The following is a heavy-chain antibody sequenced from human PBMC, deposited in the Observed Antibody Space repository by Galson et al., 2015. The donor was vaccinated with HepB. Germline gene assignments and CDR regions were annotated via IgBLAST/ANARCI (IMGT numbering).Heavy chain of an antibody. D-gene: IGHD6-13*01. CDR3: AADLAAAGTGVFDY. CDR2: IVVGSGNT. Sequence: SVKVSCKASGFTFTSSSVQWVRQARGQRLEWIGWIVVGSGNTNYAQKFQERVTITRDMSTSTAYMELSSLRSEDTAVYYCAADLAAAGTGVFDYWGQGTLVTVSS. J-gene: IGHJ4*02. V-gene: IGHV1-58*01. CDR1: GFTFTSSS.